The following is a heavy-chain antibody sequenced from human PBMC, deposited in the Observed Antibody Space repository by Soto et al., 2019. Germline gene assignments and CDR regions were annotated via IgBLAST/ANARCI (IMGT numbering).Heavy chain of an antibody. CDR1: GFTFSSYG. Sequence: PGGSLRLSCAASGFTFSSYGMHWVRQAPGKGLEWVAVIWYDRSNKYYADSVKGRFTISRDNSKNTLYLQMNSLRAEDTAVYYCARGAAAGSMTNYYGMDVWGQGTTVTVSS. V-gene: IGHV3-33*01. CDR2: IWYDRSNK. J-gene: IGHJ6*02. D-gene: IGHD6-13*01. CDR3: ARGAAAGSMTNYYGMDV.